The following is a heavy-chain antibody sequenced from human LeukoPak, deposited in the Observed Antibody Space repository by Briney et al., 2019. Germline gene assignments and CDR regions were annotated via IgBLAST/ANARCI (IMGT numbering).Heavy chain of an antibody. CDR3: ARESESSPYFAY. CDR2: INPNSGGF. CDR1: GYTFTGYY. J-gene: IGHJ4*02. V-gene: IGHV1-2*02. D-gene: IGHD6-13*01. Sequence: ASVKVSCKASGYTFTGYYIHWVRQAPGQGLEWMGWINPNSGGFDYAQKFQGRVTMTRDTSISTAYMELTRLTSDDTAVYYCARESESSPYFAYWGQGTLVTVSS.